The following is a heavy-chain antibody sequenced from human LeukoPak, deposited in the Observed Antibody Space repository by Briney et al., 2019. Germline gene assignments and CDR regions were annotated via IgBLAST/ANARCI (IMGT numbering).Heavy chain of an antibody. CDR1: GFTFSSYA. CDR2: IIPIFGTA. D-gene: IGHD5-24*01. CDR3: ARVGEMATISPYYYYMDV. J-gene: IGHJ6*03. Sequence: GGSLRLSCAASGFTFSSYAISWVRQAPGQGLEWMGGIIPIFGTANYAQKFQGRVTITADESTSTAYMELSSLRSEDTAVYYCARVGEMATISPYYYYMDVWGKGTTVTVSS. V-gene: IGHV1-69*01.